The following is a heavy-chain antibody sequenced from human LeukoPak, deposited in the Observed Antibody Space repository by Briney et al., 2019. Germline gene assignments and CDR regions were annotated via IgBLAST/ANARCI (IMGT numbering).Heavy chain of an antibody. Sequence: GGSLRLSCAASGFTFSSYAMSWVRQAPGKGLEWVSAISGSGGSTYYADSVKGRFTISRDNSKNTLYLQMNSLRAEDTAVYYCAKDGIVVVTAIFDYWAREPWSPSPQ. J-gene: IGHJ4*02. CDR2: ISGSGGST. CDR3: AKDGIVVVTAIFDY. D-gene: IGHD2-21*02. V-gene: IGHV3-23*01. CDR1: GFTFSSYA.